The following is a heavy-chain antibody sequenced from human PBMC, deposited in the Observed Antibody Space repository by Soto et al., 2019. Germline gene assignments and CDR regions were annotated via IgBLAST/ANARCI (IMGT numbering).Heavy chain of an antibody. CDR2: INPLFGTA. CDR1: GGTFSNYA. D-gene: IGHD2-21*02. J-gene: IGHJ3*02. CDR3: ARDRCGGDCYPPHALDI. V-gene: IGHV1-69*12. Sequence: QVQLVQSGAEVKKPGSSVKVSCMASGGTFSNYAVTWVRQAPGQGLEWMGGINPLFGTANYAQRFQGRLTITADESTSTAYLELSSMRSEDTAVYYCARDRCGGDCYPPHALDIWGQGTMVTVTS.